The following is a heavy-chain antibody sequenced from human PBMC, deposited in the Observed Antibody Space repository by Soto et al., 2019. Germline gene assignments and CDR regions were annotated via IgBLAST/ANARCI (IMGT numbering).Heavy chain of an antibody. CDR1: GGSISSGGYY. CDR3: ARLEEVVVAATHNWFDP. Sequence: SETLSLTCTVSGGSISSGGYYWSWIRQHPGKGLEWIGYIYYSGSTYYNPSLKSRVTISVDTSKNQFSLKLSSVTAADTAVYYCARLEEVVVAATHNWFDPWGQGTLVTVSS. V-gene: IGHV4-31*03. CDR2: IYYSGST. D-gene: IGHD2-15*01. J-gene: IGHJ5*02.